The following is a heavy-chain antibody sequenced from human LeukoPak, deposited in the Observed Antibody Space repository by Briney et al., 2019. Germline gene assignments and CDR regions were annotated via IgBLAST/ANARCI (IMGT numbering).Heavy chain of an antibody. D-gene: IGHD3-10*01. CDR3: ERHVGHYYGSGTLPYYYDY. V-gene: IGHV4-39*01. Sequence: SETLSLTCTVSGDSISVDNYYWGWIRRPPGKGLESIGSIYYSGNTYYNPSLKSRVSISVDTSKNQFSLKVTSVTAADTAVYYCERHVGHYYGSGTLPYYYDYWGQGTLVTVSS. CDR1: GDSISVDNYY. J-gene: IGHJ4*02. CDR2: IYYSGNT.